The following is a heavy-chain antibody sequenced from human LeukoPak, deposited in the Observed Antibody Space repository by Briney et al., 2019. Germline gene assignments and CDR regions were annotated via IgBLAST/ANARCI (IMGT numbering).Heavy chain of an antibody. CDR3: TAWDY. Sequence: GGSLRLSCAASGFTFSSYSMNWVRQAPGKGLEWVSYISSSSGTIYYADSVKGRFTISRDNAKNSLYLQMNSLRAEDTAVYYCTAWDYWGQGTLVTVSS. CDR1: GFTFSSYS. D-gene: IGHD2-21*02. V-gene: IGHV3-48*04. J-gene: IGHJ4*02. CDR2: ISSSSGTI.